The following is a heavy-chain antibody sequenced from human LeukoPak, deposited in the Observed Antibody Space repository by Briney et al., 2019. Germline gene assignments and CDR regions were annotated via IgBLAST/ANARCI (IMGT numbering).Heavy chain of an antibody. V-gene: IGHV3-23*01. D-gene: IGHD2-15*01. Sequence: GGSLRLSCVASGFTFSSYSMHWVRQAPGEGLEWLSGISNTGRATDYADSVKGRFTISRDNSKNMLYLQMNSLRADDTAVYYCAKRYCSGGSCYSAFDIWGQGTMVTVSS. CDR1: GFTFSSYS. J-gene: IGHJ3*02. CDR2: ISNTGRAT. CDR3: AKRYCSGGSCYSAFDI.